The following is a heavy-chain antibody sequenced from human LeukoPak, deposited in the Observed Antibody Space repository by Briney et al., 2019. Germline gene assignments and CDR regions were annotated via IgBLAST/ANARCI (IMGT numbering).Heavy chain of an antibody. CDR3: ARVDV. CDR2: ISNNGNII. Sequence: GGSLRLSCAASGFIFSDYYMNWIRQAPGKGLEWVSSISNNGNIIYYADSVKGRFTISRDDAKKSLYLQMSSLRAEDTAVYYCARVDVWGQGTTVTVSS. CDR1: GFIFSDYY. V-gene: IGHV3-11*01. J-gene: IGHJ6*02.